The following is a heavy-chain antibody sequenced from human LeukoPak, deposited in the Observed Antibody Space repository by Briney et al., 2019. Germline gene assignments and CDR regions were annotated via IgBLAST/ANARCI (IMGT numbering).Heavy chain of an antibody. CDR1: GGSISSSSYY. D-gene: IGHD1-26*01. J-gene: IGHJ3*02. V-gene: IGHV4-39*01. CDR2: MYYSGST. Sequence: SETLSLTCTVSGGSISSSSYYWGWIRQPPGKGLEWIGSMYYSGSTYYNPSLKSRVTISVDTSKNQFSLELTSVTAADTAVYYCERHSGSYLKSALHIWGQGTMVTVSS. CDR3: ERHSGSYLKSALHI.